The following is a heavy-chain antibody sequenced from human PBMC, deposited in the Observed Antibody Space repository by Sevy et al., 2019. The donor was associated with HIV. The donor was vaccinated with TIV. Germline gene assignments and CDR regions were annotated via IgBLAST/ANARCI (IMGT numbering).Heavy chain of an antibody. J-gene: IGHJ4*02. CDR2: INEDGTEN. D-gene: IGHD3-22*01. Sequence: GGSLRLSCAASGFSFRSYWMTWVRQAPGKGLEWVANINEDGTENNYLDSVKGRFTISRDNAENSVYLQVNNLRLEDTAVYFCARGPTYYYDSTGKARPDYWGQGTLVTVSS. V-gene: IGHV3-7*01. CDR1: GFSFRSYW. CDR3: ARGPTYYYDSTGKARPDY.